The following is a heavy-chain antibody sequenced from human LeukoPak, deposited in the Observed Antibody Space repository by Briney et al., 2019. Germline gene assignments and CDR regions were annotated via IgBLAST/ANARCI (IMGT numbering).Heavy chain of an antibody. CDR2: ISGSGGST. D-gene: IGHD2-2*01. CDR1: GFTFSSYA. Sequence: GGSLRLSCAASGFTFSSYAMSWVRQAPGKGLEWVSAISGSGGSTYYADSVKGRFTISRDNSKNMLYLQMNSLRAEDTAVYYCAKGDLGYCSSTSCHLRGFSFDYWGQGTLVTVSS. J-gene: IGHJ4*02. CDR3: AKGDLGYCSSTSCHLRGFSFDY. V-gene: IGHV3-23*01.